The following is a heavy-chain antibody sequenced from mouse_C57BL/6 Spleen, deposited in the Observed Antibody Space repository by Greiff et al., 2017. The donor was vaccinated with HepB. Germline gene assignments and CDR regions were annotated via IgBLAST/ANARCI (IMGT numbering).Heavy chain of an antibody. Sequence: EVKLVESEGGLVPPGSSMKLSCTASGFTFSDYYMAWVRQVPEKGLEWVANINYDGSSTYYLDSLKSRFIISRDTAKNILYLQMCSLKSEDTATYYCARGEDSNYWYFDVWGIGTTVTVSS. CDR2: INYDGSST. D-gene: IGHD2-5*01. CDR1: GFTFSDYY. V-gene: IGHV5-16*01. J-gene: IGHJ1*03. CDR3: ARGEDSNYWYFDV.